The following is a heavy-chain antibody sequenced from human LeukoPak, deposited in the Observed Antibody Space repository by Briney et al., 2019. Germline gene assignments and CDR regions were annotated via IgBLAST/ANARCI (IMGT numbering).Heavy chain of an antibody. CDR3: AKDIAAFDAFDI. D-gene: IGHD6-25*01. J-gene: IGHJ3*02. CDR2: ISGSGGST. Sequence: GGSLRLSCAASGFTFSSYPMSWVRQASGKGLELVSTISGSGGSTYYADSVKGRSTISRDNSKNTLFLQMNSLRAEDTAIYYCAKDIAAFDAFDIWGRGTMVTVSS. CDR1: GFTFSSYP. V-gene: IGHV3-23*01.